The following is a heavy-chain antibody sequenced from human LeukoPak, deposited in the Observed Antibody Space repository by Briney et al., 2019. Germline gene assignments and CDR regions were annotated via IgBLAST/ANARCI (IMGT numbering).Heavy chain of an antibody. D-gene: IGHD1-26*01. Sequence: PSETLSLTCTVSGGSISSTTYYWDWIRQPPGKGLEWIGTIYYSGSTYYNPSLKSRVTISVDTSKNQFSLKLSSVTAADTAVYYCAREVDSGSYYVYWGQGTLVTVSS. V-gene: IGHV4-39*07. CDR2: IYYSGST. CDR3: AREVDSGSYYVY. J-gene: IGHJ4*02. CDR1: GGSISSTTYY.